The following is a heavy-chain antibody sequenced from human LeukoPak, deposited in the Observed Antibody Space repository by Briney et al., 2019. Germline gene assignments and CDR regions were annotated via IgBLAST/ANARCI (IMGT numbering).Heavy chain of an antibody. D-gene: IGHD3-10*01. Sequence: SETLSLTCTVSGYSISSGYYWGWIRPPPGKGLEWIGRIYHSGSTYYNPSLKSRVTISVDTSKNQFSLKLSSVTAADTAVYYCARGEVLLWFGELSGAASDIWGQGTMVTVSS. CDR3: ARGEVLLWFGELSGAASDI. CDR2: IYHSGST. CDR1: GYSISSGYY. J-gene: IGHJ3*02. V-gene: IGHV4-38-2*02.